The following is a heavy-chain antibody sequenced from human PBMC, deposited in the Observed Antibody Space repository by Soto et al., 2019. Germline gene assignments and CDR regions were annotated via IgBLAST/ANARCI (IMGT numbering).Heavy chain of an antibody. CDR1: GFTFSSYL. CDR2: IKQDGSEK. V-gene: IGHV3-7*01. Sequence: GGSLRLSCAASGFTFSSYLMSWVRQAPGKGLEWVANIKQDGSEKYYVDSVKGRFTISRDNAKNSLYLQMNSLRAEDTAVYYCASSLQDDYYMDVWGKGTTVTVSS. J-gene: IGHJ6*03. CDR3: ASSLQDDYYMDV. D-gene: IGHD1-1*01.